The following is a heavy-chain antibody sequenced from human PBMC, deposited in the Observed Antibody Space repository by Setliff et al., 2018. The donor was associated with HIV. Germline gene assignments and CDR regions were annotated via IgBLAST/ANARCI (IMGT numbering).Heavy chain of an antibody. Sequence: PSETLSLTCTVSGGSISNYYWSWIRQPPGKGLEWIGYIYYSGSTNYNPALKTRVTMFVDTSKNQFSLRLSPVTAADTAIYYCAKGPRGLGLRYFFDYWAQGSPVTSPQ. D-gene: IGHD3-10*01. CDR1: GGSISNYY. CDR2: IYYSGST. CDR3: AKGPRGLGLRYFFDY. J-gene: IGHJ4*02. V-gene: IGHV4-59*12.